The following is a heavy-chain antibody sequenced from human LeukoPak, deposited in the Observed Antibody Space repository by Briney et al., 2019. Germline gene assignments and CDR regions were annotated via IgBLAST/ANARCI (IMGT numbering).Heavy chain of an antibody. Sequence: EGSLRLSCAASGFTFGSTGMNWVRQAPGKGLEWVSYISSATSTIYYADSVKGRFTISRDNAKNSLYLQMNSLRAEDTAVYYCARDFEAHDLRPIGYWGQGTLVTVSS. CDR2: ISSATSTI. V-gene: IGHV3-48*04. J-gene: IGHJ4*02. CDR3: ARDFEAHDLRPIGY. CDR1: GFTFGSTG. D-gene: IGHD3-3*01.